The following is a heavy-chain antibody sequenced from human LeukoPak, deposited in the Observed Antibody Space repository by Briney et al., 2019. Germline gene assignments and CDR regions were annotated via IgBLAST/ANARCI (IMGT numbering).Heavy chain of an antibody. Sequence: GSLRLSCAASGFTFSSYAMNWVRQPPGKGLEWIGEINHSGSTNYNPSLKSRVTISVDTSKNQFSLRLTSVTAADTAVYYCARHPYYYDSSGYSYYFDYWGQGTLVTVSS. D-gene: IGHD3-22*01. CDR1: GFTFSSYA. CDR3: ARHPYYYDSSGYSYYFDY. CDR2: INHSGST. J-gene: IGHJ4*02. V-gene: IGHV4-34*01.